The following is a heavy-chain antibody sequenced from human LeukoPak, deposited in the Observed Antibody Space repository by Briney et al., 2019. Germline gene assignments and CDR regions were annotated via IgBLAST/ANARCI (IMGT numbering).Heavy chain of an antibody. CDR3: ARRYGSGSSGSFDY. J-gene: IGHJ4*02. CDR2: INHSGST. V-gene: IGHV4-34*01. D-gene: IGHD3-10*01. Sequence: SEPLSLTCAVCGESFSGYYWSWIRQPPGEALECIGEINHSGSTNFNPSLKSRVTLSVDTSKNHFFLKFSSVTTADTAVYYLARRYGSGSSGSFDYWGQGTLVTVSS. CDR1: GESFSGYY.